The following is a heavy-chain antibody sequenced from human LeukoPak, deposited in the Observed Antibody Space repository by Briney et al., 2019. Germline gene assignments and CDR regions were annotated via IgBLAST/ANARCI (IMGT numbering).Heavy chain of an antibody. V-gene: IGHV3-23*01. CDR3: ARDYRYDSSGYSPHYYYYYGMDV. Sequence: AVSLRLSCAASGFTFCNYDMTWLRQAPGKGLKGVSSINSGGTSTHYADSVKGRFTMSTDNSKNRLYMQMKSLRDVDRAVYYCARDYRYDSSGYSPHYYYYYGMDVWGQGNTVTVSS. J-gene: IGHJ6*02. CDR2: INSGGTST. CDR1: GFTFCNYD. D-gene: IGHD3-22*01.